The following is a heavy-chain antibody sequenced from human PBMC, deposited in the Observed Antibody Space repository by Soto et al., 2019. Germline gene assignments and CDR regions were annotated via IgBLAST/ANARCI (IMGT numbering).Heavy chain of an antibody. CDR3: SRSMTDMVDY. V-gene: IGHV4-39*01. J-gene: IGHJ4*02. D-gene: IGHD2-21*02. CDR2: IHYSGST. Sequence: QLQLQESGPVLAKPSETLSLTCTVSGGSIANNAYYWSWIRQSPGKGLEWIGSIHYSGSTYDNPSLKSRVTISVDTSKNQFSLKLSSVTAADTAVYYCSRSMTDMVDYWGQGTLVIVSP. CDR1: GGSIANNAYY.